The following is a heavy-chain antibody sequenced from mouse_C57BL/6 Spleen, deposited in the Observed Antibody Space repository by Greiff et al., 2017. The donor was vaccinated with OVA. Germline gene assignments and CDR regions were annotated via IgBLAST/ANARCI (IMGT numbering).Heavy chain of an antibody. CDR2: IRSKSNNYAT. D-gene: IGHD2-4*01. J-gene: IGHJ4*01. V-gene: IGHV10-1*01. CDR3: VRHEDYDDYYAMDY. Sequence: EVQLVESGGGLVQPKGSLKLSCAASGFSFNTYAMNWVRQAPGKGLEWVARIRSKSNNYATYYADSVKDRFTISRDDSESMLYLQMNNLKTEDTAMYYYVRHEDYDDYYAMDYWGQGTSVTVSS. CDR1: GFSFNTYA.